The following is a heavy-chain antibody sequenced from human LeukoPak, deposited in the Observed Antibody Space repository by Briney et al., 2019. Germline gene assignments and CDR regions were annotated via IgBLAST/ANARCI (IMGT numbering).Heavy chain of an antibody. CDR1: GFTFSSYS. D-gene: IGHD1-26*01. J-gene: IGHJ6*02. CDR2: ISSSSSYI. V-gene: IGHV3-21*01. Sequence: GGSLRLSCAASGFTFSSYSMNWVRQPPGKGLEWVSSISSSSSYIYYADSVKGRFTISRDNTKNSLYLHMNSLRAEDTAVYYCARDLGSGSNYRYYYGMDVWGQGTTVTVSS. CDR3: ARDLGSGSNYRYYYGMDV.